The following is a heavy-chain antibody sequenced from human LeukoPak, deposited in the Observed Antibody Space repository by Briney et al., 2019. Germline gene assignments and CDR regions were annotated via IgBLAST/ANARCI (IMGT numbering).Heavy chain of an antibody. Sequence: HGESLRLSCAASGFTFTTYWMSRVRQAPGKGLEWVANIKQDGSEKYYVDSVKGRFTISRDNAKNSLYLQMNSLRAEDTAVYYCAREAGFGEFHYYYYMDVWGKGTTVTVSS. CDR2: IKQDGSEK. CDR1: GFTFTTYW. J-gene: IGHJ6*03. D-gene: IGHD3-10*01. CDR3: AREAGFGEFHYYYYMDV. V-gene: IGHV3-7*01.